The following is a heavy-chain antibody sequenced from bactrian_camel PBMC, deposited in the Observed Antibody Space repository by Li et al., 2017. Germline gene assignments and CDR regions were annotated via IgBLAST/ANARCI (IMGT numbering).Heavy chain of an antibody. V-gene: IGHV3S63*01. CDR1: GSSFDDSE. CDR2: LSSAGTT. J-gene: IGHJ6*01. CDR3: GASPVSPNHMTEEIITEVCHDLAA. Sequence: HVQLVESGGGSVQAGGSLRLSCTPSGSSFDDSEISWYRQAPGNECELVSSLSSAGTTYYADFAKGRFTISSDNAKNTVFLQMNSLKPEDTAVYYCGASPVSPNHMTEEIITEVCHDLAAWDQGTQVTVS. D-gene: IGHD1*01.